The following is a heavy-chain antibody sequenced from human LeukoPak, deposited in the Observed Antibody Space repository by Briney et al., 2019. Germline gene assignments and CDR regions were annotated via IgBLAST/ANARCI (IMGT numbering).Heavy chain of an antibody. CDR1: GYPFTSYA. D-gene: IGHD3-10*01. J-gene: IGHJ4*02. CDR2: INVGNGNT. V-gene: IGHV1-3*01. Sequence: ASVKVSCKASGYPFTSYAMHWVRQAPGQRLEWMGWINVGNGNTEYSQKFQGRVTITRDTPATTTYMELRSLRSDDTAVYYCARVRRVRGVIVPADYWGQGTLVTVSS. CDR3: ARVRRVRGVIVPADY.